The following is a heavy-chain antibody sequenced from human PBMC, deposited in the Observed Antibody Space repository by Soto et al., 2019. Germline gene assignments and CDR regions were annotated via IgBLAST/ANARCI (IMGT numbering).Heavy chain of an antibody. V-gene: IGHV4-31*03. Sequence: QVQLQESGPGLVKPSQTLSLTCTVSGGSISSGGYYWSWIRQHPGKGLEWIGYIYYSGSNYYNPSLKSRVTISVDTSKNQFPLKLSSVTAADTAVYYCARVRTKYQLPSGPSDYWGQGTLVTVSS. CDR2: IYYSGSN. CDR1: GGSISSGGYY. CDR3: ARVRTKYQLPSGPSDY. D-gene: IGHD2-2*01. J-gene: IGHJ4*02.